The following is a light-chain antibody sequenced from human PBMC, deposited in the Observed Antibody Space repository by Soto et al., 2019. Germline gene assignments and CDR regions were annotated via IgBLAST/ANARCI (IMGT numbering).Light chain of an antibody. CDR3: NSYAGSNNWV. V-gene: IGLV2-8*01. CDR1: SSDVGGYNY. J-gene: IGLJ3*02. Sequence: QSVLPQPPSASGSPGQSVTISCTGTSSDVGGYNYVSWYQQHPDKAPKLMIYEVSKRPSGVHDRFSGSKSGNTASLTVSGLQAEDEADYYCNSYAGSNNWVFGGGTKLTVL. CDR2: EVS.